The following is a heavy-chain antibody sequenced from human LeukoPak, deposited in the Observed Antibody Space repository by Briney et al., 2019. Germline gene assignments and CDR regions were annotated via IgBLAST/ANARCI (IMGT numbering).Heavy chain of an antibody. D-gene: IGHD4-17*01. Sequence: SETLSLTCTVSGGSISSGGYYWSWIRQHPGKGLEWIGYIYYSGSTYYNPPLKSRVTISVDTSKNQFSLKLSSVTAADTAVYYCARVRLGYGDYLNWFDPWGQGTLVTVSS. CDR2: IYYSGST. J-gene: IGHJ5*02. CDR1: GGSISSGGYY. V-gene: IGHV4-31*03. CDR3: ARVRLGYGDYLNWFDP.